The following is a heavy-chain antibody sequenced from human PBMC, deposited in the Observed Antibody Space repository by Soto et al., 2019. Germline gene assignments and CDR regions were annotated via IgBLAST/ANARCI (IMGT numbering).Heavy chain of an antibody. D-gene: IGHD3-10*01. CDR3: ARDLRFRGFYGMDV. CDR2: ISAYNGNT. Sequence: SVKVSCKASGYSFTSYGISWVRQAPGQGLEWMGWISAYNGNTKNAQKLQGRVTMTTDTSTSTAYMELRSLRSDDTAVYYCARDLRFRGFYGMDVWGQGTTVTVSS. V-gene: IGHV1-18*01. CDR1: GYSFTSYG. J-gene: IGHJ6*02.